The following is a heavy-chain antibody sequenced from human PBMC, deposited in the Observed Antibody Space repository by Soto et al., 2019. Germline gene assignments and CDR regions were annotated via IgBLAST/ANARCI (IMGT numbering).Heavy chain of an antibody. J-gene: IGHJ6*02. V-gene: IGHV3-74*01. CDR1: GFTFSSYW. CDR2: INSDGSST. D-gene: IGHD3-10*01. Sequence: EVQLVESGGGLVQPGGSLRLSCAASGFTFSSYWMHWVRQAPGKGLVWVSRINSDGSSTSYADSVKGRFTISRDNAKNTLYLQMNSLRAEDTAVYYCARDYYYGSGDYYYYYGMDAWGQGTTVTVSS. CDR3: ARDYYYGSGDYYYYYGMDA.